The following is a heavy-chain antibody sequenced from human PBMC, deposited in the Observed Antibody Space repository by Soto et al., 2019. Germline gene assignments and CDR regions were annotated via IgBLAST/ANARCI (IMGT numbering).Heavy chain of an antibody. D-gene: IGHD3-10*01. V-gene: IGHV4-34*01. CDR3: AGGGWGISSTSYYKNVYYMDI. CDR1: GGTFSAYC. CDR2: INHSWSA. Sequence: QVQLQQWGAGLLEPSETLSLTCAVHGGTFSAYCLTWVRQAPGKGLEWIGEINHSWSATYNPSLKSRVTISVEVSKDQFSLRLTSLTAADTAMYFWAGGGWGISSTSYYKNVYYMDIWGKGTTVTVSS. J-gene: IGHJ6*03.